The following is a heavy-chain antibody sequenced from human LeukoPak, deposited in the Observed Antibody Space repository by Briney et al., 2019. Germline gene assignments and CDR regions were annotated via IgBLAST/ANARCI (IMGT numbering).Heavy chain of an antibody. Sequence: PSETLSLTCAVYGESFSGYYWSWIRQPPGKGLEWIGEINHSGSTNYNPSLKSRVTISVDTSKNQFSLKLSSVTAADTAVYYCARDRVAAAGTFDYWGQGTLVTVSS. D-gene: IGHD6-13*01. V-gene: IGHV4-34*01. J-gene: IGHJ4*02. CDR2: INHSGST. CDR1: GESFSGYY. CDR3: ARDRVAAAGTFDY.